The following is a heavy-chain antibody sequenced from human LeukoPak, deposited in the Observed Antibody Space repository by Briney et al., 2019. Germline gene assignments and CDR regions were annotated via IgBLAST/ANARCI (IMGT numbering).Heavy chain of an antibody. CDR2: IRYDGSNK. CDR3: AKERDTGMVTIDY. V-gene: IGHV3-30*02. J-gene: IGHJ4*02. Sequence: PGGSLRLSCAASGFTFSSYGMHWVRQAPGKGLEWVAFIRYDGSNKYYADSVKGRFTISRDNSKNTLYLQMNSLRAEDTAVYYCAKERDTGMVTIDYWGQGTLVTVSS. D-gene: IGHD5-18*01. CDR1: GFTFSSYG.